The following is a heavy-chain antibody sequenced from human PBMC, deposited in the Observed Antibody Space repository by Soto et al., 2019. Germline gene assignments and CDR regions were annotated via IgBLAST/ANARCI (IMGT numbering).Heavy chain of an antibody. Sequence: EVQLLESGGGLVQPGGSLRLSCAASGFTFSNYAMSWVRQAPGKGLEWVSAISGSGGSTNYADSVKGRVTISRDNSKNTLYLQMNSLRAEDTAVYYCATHMGYYDFWSGQYVCFDYWGQGTLVTVSS. CDR3: ATHMGYYDFWSGQYVCFDY. J-gene: IGHJ4*02. D-gene: IGHD3-3*01. CDR2: ISGSGGST. V-gene: IGHV3-23*01. CDR1: GFTFSNYA.